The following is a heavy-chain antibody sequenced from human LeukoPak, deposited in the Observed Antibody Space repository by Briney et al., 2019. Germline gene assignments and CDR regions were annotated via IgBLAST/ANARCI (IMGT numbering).Heavy chain of an antibody. CDR2: INPSGGST. J-gene: IGHJ6*03. CDR3: ASQEDYYGSGSPSIYYYYMDV. D-gene: IGHD3-10*01. Sequence: ASVKVSCKASGYTFTSYYMHWVRQAPGQGLEWMGIINPSGGSTSYAQKFQGRVTMTRDMSTSTVYMELSRLRSDDTAVYYCASQEDYYGSGSPSIYYYYMDVWGKGTTVTVSS. V-gene: IGHV1-46*01. CDR1: GYTFTSYY.